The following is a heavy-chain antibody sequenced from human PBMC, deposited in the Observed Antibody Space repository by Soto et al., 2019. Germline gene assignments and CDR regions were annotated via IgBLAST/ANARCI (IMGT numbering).Heavy chain of an antibody. V-gene: IGHV3-33*01. J-gene: IGHJ6*02. Sequence: PGGSLRPSCAASGLTFSSYGMHVVRQAPGKGLEWVAVIWYDGSNKYYADSVKGRFTISRDNSKNTLYLQMNSLRAEDTAVYYCAREDGDYNYYYGMDVGGQGTTVTVSS. CDR1: GLTFSSYG. CDR3: AREDGDYNYYYGMDV. D-gene: IGHD4-17*01. CDR2: IWYDGSNK.